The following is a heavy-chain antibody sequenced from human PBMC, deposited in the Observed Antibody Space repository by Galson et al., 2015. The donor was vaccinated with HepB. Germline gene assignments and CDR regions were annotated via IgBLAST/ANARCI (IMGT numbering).Heavy chain of an antibody. CDR3: AKDQRSWIQLWFH. J-gene: IGHJ4*02. D-gene: IGHD5-18*01. CDR2: ISGSGGST. Sequence: VRQAPGKGLEWVSVISGSGGSTYYADSVKGRFTISRDNSKNTLYLQMNSLRAEDTAVYYCAKDQRSWIQLWFHWGQGTLVTVSS. V-gene: IGHV3-23*01.